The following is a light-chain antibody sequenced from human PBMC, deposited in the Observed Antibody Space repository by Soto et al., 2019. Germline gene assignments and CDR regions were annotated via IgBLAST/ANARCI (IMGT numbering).Light chain of an antibody. Sequence: EIVLTQSPGTLSLSPGERATLSCRASQRVSSSYLAWYQQKPGQAPRLLIYGASSRATGIPDRFSGSGSGIDFTLTISRLEPEDFAVYYCQQYGSSPPYTFGQGTKLEIK. CDR3: QQYGSSPPYT. J-gene: IGKJ2*01. CDR1: QRVSSSY. V-gene: IGKV3-20*01. CDR2: GAS.